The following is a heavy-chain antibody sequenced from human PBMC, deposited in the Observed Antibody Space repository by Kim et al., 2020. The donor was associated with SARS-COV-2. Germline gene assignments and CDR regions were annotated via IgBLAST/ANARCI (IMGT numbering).Heavy chain of an antibody. CDR3: ARGNDDFWSGGYNWFDP. J-gene: IGHJ5*02. Sequence: GGSLRLSCAASGFTFSSYEMNWVRQAPGKGLEWVSYISSSGSTIYYADSVKGRFTISRDNAKNSLYLQMNSLRAEDTAVYYCARGNDDFWSGGYNWFDPWGQGTLVTVSS. CDR2: ISSSGSTI. CDR1: GFTFSSYE. D-gene: IGHD3-3*01. V-gene: IGHV3-48*03.